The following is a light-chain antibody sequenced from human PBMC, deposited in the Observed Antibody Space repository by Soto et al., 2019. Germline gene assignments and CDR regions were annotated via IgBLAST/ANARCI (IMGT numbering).Light chain of an antibody. CDR3: QQYHNWPPQYT. Sequence: IVMTQSPASLSVSPGDGATLSCRASQSVASTVAWYQQKPGQGPRLLIHGASTRAVGVPARFSGSGSGTDFTLTISSLQSEDFAVYYCQQYHNWPPQYTFGQGTKLQIK. V-gene: IGKV3-15*01. J-gene: IGKJ2*01. CDR1: QSVAST. CDR2: GAS.